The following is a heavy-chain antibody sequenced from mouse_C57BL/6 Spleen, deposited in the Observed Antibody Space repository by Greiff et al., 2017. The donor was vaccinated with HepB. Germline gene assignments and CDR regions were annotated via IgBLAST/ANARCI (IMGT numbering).Heavy chain of an antibody. V-gene: IGHV3-6*01. Sequence: DVQLQESGPGLVKPSQSLSLTCSVTGYSITSGYYWNWIRQFPGNKLEWMGYISYDGSNNYNPSLKNRISITRDTSKNQFFLKLNSVTTEDTATYYCARGDGYYGGWFAYWGQGTLVTVSA. D-gene: IGHD2-3*01. CDR3: ARGDGYYGGWFAY. CDR1: GYSITSGYY. J-gene: IGHJ3*01. CDR2: ISYDGSN.